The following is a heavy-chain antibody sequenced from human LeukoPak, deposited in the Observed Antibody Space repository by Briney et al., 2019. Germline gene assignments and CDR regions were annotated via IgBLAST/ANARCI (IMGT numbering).Heavy chain of an antibody. CDR2: ISYDGSNK. D-gene: IGHD2-15*01. J-gene: IGHJ4*02. CDR3: ARDPASGGFDS. V-gene: IGHV3-30-3*01. Sequence: GGSLRLSCAASGFTFSGYPIHWVRQAPGKGLEWVAVISYDGSNKYYADSVKGRFTISRDNSKNTLYLQMNSLRAEDTAVYYCARDPASGGFDSWGQGILVTVSS. CDR1: GFTFSGYP.